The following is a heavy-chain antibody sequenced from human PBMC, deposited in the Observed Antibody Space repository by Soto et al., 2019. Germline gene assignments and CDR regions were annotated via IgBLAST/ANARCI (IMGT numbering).Heavy chain of an antibody. D-gene: IGHD5-12*01. Sequence: QVQLVESGGGLVKPGGSLRLSCAASGFTFSDYYMSWIRQAPGKGLEWVSYITSSSSYTNYADSVKGRFTISRDNAKNSLYLQMNSLRAEDTAVYHCARDHHRYSRYDYVDYWGQGTLVTVSS. J-gene: IGHJ4*02. V-gene: IGHV3-11*05. CDR2: ITSSSSYT. CDR3: ARDHHRYSRYDYVDY. CDR1: GFTFSDYY.